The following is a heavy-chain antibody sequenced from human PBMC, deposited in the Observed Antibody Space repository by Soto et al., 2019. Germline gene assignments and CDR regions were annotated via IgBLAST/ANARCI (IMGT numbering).Heavy chain of an antibody. CDR1: GGTFSSYS. D-gene: IGHD1-26*01. CDR2: IIPFLDIT. Sequence: QVQLVQSGAEVKKPGSSVKVSCEASGGTFSSYSINWVRQAPGQGLEWMGRIIPFLDITTYAQKFQDRVTMAAXKXTXTXXVELSSRRAEDTSVYYCARENLGGSSFDCYYGMDAWGQGTTGIVSS. J-gene: IGHJ6*02. V-gene: IGHV1-69*08. CDR3: ARENLGGSSFDCYYGMDA.